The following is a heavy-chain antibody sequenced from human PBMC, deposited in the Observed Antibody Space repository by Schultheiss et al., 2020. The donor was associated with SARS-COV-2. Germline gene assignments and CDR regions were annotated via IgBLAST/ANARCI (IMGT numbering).Heavy chain of an antibody. Sequence: SQTLSLTCAVYGGSFSGYYWSWIRQPPGKGLEWIGYIYYSGSTYYNPSLKSRVTISVDTSKNQFSLKLSSVTAADTAVYYCARATIFGVAEVWGYFDYWGQGTLVTAPQ. D-gene: IGHD3-3*01. V-gene: IGHV4-34*09. J-gene: IGHJ4*02. CDR1: GGSFSGYY. CDR2: IYYSGST. CDR3: ARATIFGVAEVWGYFDY.